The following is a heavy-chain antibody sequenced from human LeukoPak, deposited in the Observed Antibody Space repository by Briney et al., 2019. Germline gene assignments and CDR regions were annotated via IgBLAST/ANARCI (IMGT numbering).Heavy chain of an antibody. V-gene: IGHV4-38-2*02. CDR3: ARGDCSGGSCYWFDP. D-gene: IGHD2-15*01. CDR1: GYSISSNYY. CDR2: IYHSGST. J-gene: IGHJ5*02. Sequence: SEILSLTCTVSGYSISSNYYWGWIRQPPGKGLEWIGSIYHSGSTNYNPSLKSRVTISVDTSKNQFSLKLSSVTAADTAVYYCARGDCSGGSCYWFDPWGQGTLVTVSS.